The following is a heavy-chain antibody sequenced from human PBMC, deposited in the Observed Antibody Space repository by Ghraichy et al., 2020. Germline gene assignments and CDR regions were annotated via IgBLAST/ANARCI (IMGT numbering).Heavy chain of an antibody. D-gene: IGHD3-22*01. Sequence: GGSLRLSCKGSGYSFTSYWIGWVRQMPGKGLEWMGIIYPGDSDTRYSASFQGQVTISADKSISTAYLQWSSLKASDTAMYYCARQKGRSYYDSSGYSFVDYSGQGTLVTVSS. J-gene: IGHJ4*02. CDR2: IYPGDSDT. CDR1: GYSFTSYW. V-gene: IGHV5-51*01. CDR3: ARQKGRSYYDSSGYSFVDY.